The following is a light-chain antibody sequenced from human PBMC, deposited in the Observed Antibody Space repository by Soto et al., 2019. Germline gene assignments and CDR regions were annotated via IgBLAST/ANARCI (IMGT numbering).Light chain of an antibody. J-gene: IGLJ3*02. Sequence: QSALTQPASVSGSPGQSITISCTGSSSDVGSYNLVSWHQQYPGKAPKLMIYEGSKRPSGVSNCCSGSKSGNTASLTISGLQAEDEADYYCCSYAGRSTLVFGGGTKLTVL. CDR2: EGS. CDR3: CSYAGRSTLV. CDR1: SSDVGSYNL. V-gene: IGLV2-23*01.